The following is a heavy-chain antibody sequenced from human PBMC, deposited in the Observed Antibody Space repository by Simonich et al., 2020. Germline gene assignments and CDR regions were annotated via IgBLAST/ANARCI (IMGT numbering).Heavy chain of an antibody. D-gene: IGHD2-2*01. CDR2: MNPKSGNT. J-gene: IGHJ5*02. V-gene: IGHV1-8*03. CDR3: ARARYCSSTSCYNWFDP. CDR1: GYTFTSYD. Sequence: QVQLVQSGAEVKKPGASVKVSCKASGYTFTSYDINCVRQATGQGLEWMGWMNPKSGNTGKAQKFQGRVTITRNTSISTAYMELSSLRSEDTAVYYCARARYCSSTSCYNWFDPWGQGTLVTVSS.